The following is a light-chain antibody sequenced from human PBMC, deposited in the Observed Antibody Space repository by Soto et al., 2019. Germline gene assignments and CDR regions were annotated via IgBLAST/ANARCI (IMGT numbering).Light chain of an antibody. CDR2: DVS. CDR3: CSYTRSNSLVL. Sequence: QSALTQPASVSGSHGQSITISCIGTSSDVGGSDYVSWYQQHPGKAPKLVIYDVSNRPSGVSDRFSGSKSGNTASLTISGLQAEDEADYYCCSYTRSNSLVLFGGGTQLTVL. CDR1: SSDVGGSDY. V-gene: IGLV2-14*01. J-gene: IGLJ2*01.